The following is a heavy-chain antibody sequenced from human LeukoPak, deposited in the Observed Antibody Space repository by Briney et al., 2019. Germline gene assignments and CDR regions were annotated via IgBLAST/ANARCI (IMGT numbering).Heavy chain of an antibody. V-gene: IGHV3-21*01. CDR1: GFTFSSYS. Sequence: PGGSLRLFCAASGFTFSSYSMNWVRQAPGKGLEWVSSISSSSSYIYYADSVKGRFTISRDNAKNSLYLQMNSLRAEDTAVYYCARGGFGVVINQLDYWGQGTLVTVSS. CDR3: ARGGFGVVINQLDY. CDR2: ISSSSSYI. D-gene: IGHD3-3*01. J-gene: IGHJ4*02.